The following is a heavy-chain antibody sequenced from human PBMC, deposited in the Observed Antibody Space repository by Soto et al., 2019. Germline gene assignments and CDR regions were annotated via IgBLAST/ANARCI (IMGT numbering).Heavy chain of an antibody. CDR2: ISYDGREK. J-gene: IGHJ6*02. CDR3: ARSRDEYFFYGMDV. CDR1: GFSFGDHG. Sequence: QVRLVESGGGVVQPGRPLRLSCAASGFSFGDHGMHWVRQAPGRGLEGVAAISYDGREKFYIDSVEGRFTISRDNSKNTLYLQMNSLRLEDTALYFCARSRDEYFFYGMDVWGQGTTVIVS. D-gene: IGHD3-10*01. V-gene: IGHV3-30*03.